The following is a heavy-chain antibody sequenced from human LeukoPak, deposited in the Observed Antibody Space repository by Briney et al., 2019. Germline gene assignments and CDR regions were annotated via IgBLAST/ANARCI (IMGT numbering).Heavy chain of an antibody. V-gene: IGHV3-23*01. CDR3: AKSRSGSYCYFDL. CDR2: ICGGGDCT. D-gene: IGHD1-26*01. J-gene: IGHJ2*01. Sequence: GGSLRLSCAVSGFTFSSYAMNWVRQAPGKGLEWVSNICGGGDCTNYGDLVKGRFTISRDNSKNTVSLQMSSLRADDTAVYYCAKSRSGSYCYFDLWGRGTLVTVSS. CDR1: GFTFSSYA.